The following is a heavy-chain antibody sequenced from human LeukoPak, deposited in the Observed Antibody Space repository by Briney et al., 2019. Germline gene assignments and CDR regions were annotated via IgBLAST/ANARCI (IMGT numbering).Heavy chain of an antibody. D-gene: IGHD6-19*01. CDR3: ARILDSAWGELGY. Sequence: GGSLRLSCAGSGFSFSSYGMHWVRQAPGKGLEWMAFIRSDGSNRYYADSVKGRFTISRDNSKNTLYLQMNSLRAEDTAVYYCARILDSAWGELGYWGQGTLVTVSS. J-gene: IGHJ4*02. CDR2: IRSDGSNR. CDR1: GFSFSSYG. V-gene: IGHV3-30*02.